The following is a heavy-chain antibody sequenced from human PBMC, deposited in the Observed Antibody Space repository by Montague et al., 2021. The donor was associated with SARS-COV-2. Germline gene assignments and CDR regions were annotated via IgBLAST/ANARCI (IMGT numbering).Heavy chain of an antibody. Sequence: PALVKPTQTLTLTCTFSGSSLSTSGVGVGWIRQPPGKALEWLAIIYWDDDNRYSPYLKSRLTITKDTSKNQVVLTMTNMDPVDTATYYCAHRPRLAGIASGCFDPWGQGALVTVSS. CDR3: AHRPRLAGIASGCFDP. J-gene: IGHJ5*02. V-gene: IGHV2-5*02. D-gene: IGHD6-19*01. CDR2: IYWDDDN. CDR1: GSSLSTSGVG.